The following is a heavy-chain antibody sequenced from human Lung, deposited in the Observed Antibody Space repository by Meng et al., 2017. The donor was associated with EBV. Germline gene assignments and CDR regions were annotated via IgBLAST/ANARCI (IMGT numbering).Heavy chain of an antibody. CDR3: ARASRVLGGFDY. CDR1: GYTFTNYY. V-gene: IGHV1-46*01. CDR2: INTSVGYT. J-gene: IGHJ4*02. D-gene: IGHD3-16*01. Sequence: QGWPVQAGAEVEKPGASAKVSCKASGYTFTNYYMHWVRQAPGQGLEWMGIINTSVGYTSHAQKFQGRVTMTRDTSTSTVHMEVSSLRSADTAVYYCARASRVLGGFDYWGQGTLVTVSS.